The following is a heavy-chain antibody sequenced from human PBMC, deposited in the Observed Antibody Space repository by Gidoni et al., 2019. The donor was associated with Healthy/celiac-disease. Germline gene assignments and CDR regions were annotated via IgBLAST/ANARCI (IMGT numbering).Heavy chain of an antibody. V-gene: IGHV3-30-3*01. D-gene: IGHD6-13*01. Sequence: QVQLVESGGGVVQPGRSLRLSCAACGFTFSSYAMHWVRQAPGKGLEWVAVISYDESNKYYADSVKGRFTISRDNSKNTLYLQMNSLRAEDTAVYYCARDAAELVPSAFDIWGQGTMVTVSS. CDR1: GFTFSSYA. CDR3: ARDAAELVPSAFDI. CDR2: ISYDESNK. J-gene: IGHJ3*02.